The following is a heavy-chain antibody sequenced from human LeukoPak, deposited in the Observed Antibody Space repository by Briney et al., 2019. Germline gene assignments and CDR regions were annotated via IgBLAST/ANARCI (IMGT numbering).Heavy chain of an antibody. CDR3: ARGIVVAMGNWFDP. CDR2: INHSGST. J-gene: IGHJ5*02. Sequence: SETLSLTCAVYGGSFSGYYWSWIRQPPGKGLEWIGEINHSGSTNYNPSLKSRVTISVDTSKNQFSLKLNSVTAADTAVYYCARGIVVAMGNWFDPWGQGTLVTVSS. CDR1: GGSFSGYY. V-gene: IGHV4-34*01. D-gene: IGHD3-22*01.